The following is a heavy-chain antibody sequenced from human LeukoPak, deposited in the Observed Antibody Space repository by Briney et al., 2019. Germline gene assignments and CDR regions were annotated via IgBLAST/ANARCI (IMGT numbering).Heavy chain of an antibody. J-gene: IGHJ5*02. CDR3: ARGVGSSWPGWFDP. V-gene: IGHV3-48*03. Sequence: GGSLRLSCAASGFTSSNYELNWVRQAPGKGLKWVSYISHSGRTIYSADSVKGRFTISRDNAKNSLYLQMNSLRAEDTAVYYCARGVGSSWPGWFDPWGQGTLVTVSS. D-gene: IGHD6-13*01. CDR2: ISHSGRTI. CDR1: GFTSSNYE.